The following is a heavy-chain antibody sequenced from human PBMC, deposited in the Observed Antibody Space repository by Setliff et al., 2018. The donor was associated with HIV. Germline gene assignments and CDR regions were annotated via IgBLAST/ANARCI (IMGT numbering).Heavy chain of an antibody. Sequence: PSETLSLTCTVSGDSITSTNYYWGWIRQPPGKGLEWIGSISYSGNTYYNPSLKSRVTISVDTSKNQFSLRLSSVTAADTAVYYCARDPVITMMVGPRFYFDYWGQGILVTVSS. CDR1: GDSITSTNYY. CDR2: ISYSGNT. D-gene: IGHD3-22*01. V-gene: IGHV4-39*07. CDR3: ARDPVITMMVGPRFYFDY. J-gene: IGHJ4*02.